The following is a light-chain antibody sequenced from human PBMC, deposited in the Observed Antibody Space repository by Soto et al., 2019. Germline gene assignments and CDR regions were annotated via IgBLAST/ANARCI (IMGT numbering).Light chain of an antibody. CDR1: QSLSSSY. V-gene: IGKV3-20*01. CDR3: QQFATSPLT. CDR2: GAS. J-gene: IGKJ4*01. Sequence: ENVLTQSPGTLSLSPGERATLSCRASQSLSSSYLAWYQQKPGQAPRLLIYGASSRATGIPDRFSGSGSGTDFTLTTIRLEPEAFAVYYCQQFATSPLTFGGGTKVEIK.